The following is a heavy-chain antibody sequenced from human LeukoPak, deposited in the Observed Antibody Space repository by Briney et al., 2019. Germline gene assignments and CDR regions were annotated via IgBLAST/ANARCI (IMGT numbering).Heavy chain of an antibody. D-gene: IGHD6-13*01. J-gene: IGHJ5*02. Sequence: GASVKVSCKASGYTFTGYYMHWVRQAPGQGLEWMGWINPNSGGTNYAQKFQGRVTMTRDTSISTAYMELRSLRSDDTAVYYCARDAFIAAAGRPGPNWFDPWGQGTLVTVSS. V-gene: IGHV1-2*02. CDR3: ARDAFIAAAGRPGPNWFDP. CDR1: GYTFTGYY. CDR2: INPNSGGT.